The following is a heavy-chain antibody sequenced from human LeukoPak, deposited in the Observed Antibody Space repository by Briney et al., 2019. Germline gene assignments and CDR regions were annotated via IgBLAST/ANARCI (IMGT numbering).Heavy chain of an antibody. V-gene: IGHV4-34*01. CDR3: ARVKGYCSSTSCYKSGWFDP. CDR1: GGSFSGYY. Sequence: SETLSLTCAVYGGSFSGYYWSWIRQPPGKGLEWIGEINHSGSTNYNPSLKSRVTISVDTSKNQFSLKLSSVTAADTAVYYCARVKGYCSSTSCYKSGWFDPWGQGTLVAVSS. J-gene: IGHJ5*02. D-gene: IGHD2-2*02. CDR2: INHSGST.